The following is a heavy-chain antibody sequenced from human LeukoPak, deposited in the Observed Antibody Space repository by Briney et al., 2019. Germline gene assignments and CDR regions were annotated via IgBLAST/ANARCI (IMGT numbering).Heavy chain of an antibody. CDR1: GGSISSSSYY. CDR3: ARGVFSHWFDP. J-gene: IGHJ5*02. V-gene: IGHV4-39*07. Sequence: SETLSLTCTVSGGSISSSSYYWGWIRQPPGKGLEWIGSIYYSGSTYYNPSLKSRVTISVDTSKNQFSLKLSSVTAADTAVYYCARGVFSHWFDPWGQGTLVIVSS. CDR2: IYYSGST.